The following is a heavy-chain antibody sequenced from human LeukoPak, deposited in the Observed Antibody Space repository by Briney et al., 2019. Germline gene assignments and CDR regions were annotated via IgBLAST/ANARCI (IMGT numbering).Heavy chain of an antibody. Sequence: GESLKISCKGSANSFTTYWIGWVRQMPGKGLEWLGIIYPANSDTRYSPSFQGQVTISADSSISTVYLQWGSLKASDTAMYYCARGDASFHAYDIWGQGTMVTVSS. J-gene: IGHJ3*02. D-gene: IGHD3-16*01. CDR3: ARGDASFHAYDI. CDR2: IYPANSDT. V-gene: IGHV5-51*01. CDR1: ANSFTTYW.